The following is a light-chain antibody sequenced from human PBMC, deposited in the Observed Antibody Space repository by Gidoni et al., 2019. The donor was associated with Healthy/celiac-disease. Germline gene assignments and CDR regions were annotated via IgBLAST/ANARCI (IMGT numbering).Light chain of an antibody. CDR3: PSYGSSLSVV. Sequence: QSVLTQPPSVPGAPGQGVTISCTRSRSNTGAGYDVHWYQQLPGTAPKLLLYGNTNRPSGVADRFSGSKSGTAASLAITGLQAEDEADYYCPSYGSSLSVVFGGGTKLTVL. CDR2: GNT. V-gene: IGLV1-40*01. CDR1: RSNTGAGYD. J-gene: IGLJ2*01.